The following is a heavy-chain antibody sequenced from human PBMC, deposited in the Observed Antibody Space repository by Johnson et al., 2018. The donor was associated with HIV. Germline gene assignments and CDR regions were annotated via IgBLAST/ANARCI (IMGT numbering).Heavy chain of an antibody. Sequence: VQLVESGGGLVQPGGSLRLSCAASGFTFSSYWMHWVRQAPGKGLVWVSRINSDGRSTSYADSVKGRFTISRDNAKNTLYLQMNSLRAEDTAVYYSAREGSSSRAFDIWGQGTMATVSS. CDR2: INSDGRST. D-gene: IGHD6-6*01. J-gene: IGHJ3*02. CDR1: GFTFSSYW. V-gene: IGHV3-74*01. CDR3: AREGSSSRAFDI.